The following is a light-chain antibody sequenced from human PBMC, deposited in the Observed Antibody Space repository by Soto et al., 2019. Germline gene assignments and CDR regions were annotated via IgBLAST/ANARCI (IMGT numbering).Light chain of an antibody. J-gene: IGKJ5*01. Sequence: EIVLTQSPATLSLSPGARVPLSCRARQSVSSYLAWYPQKPGQAPRLLIYDASNRATGIPARFSGSGSGTDFTLTIRSLEPEDFAVYYCKQRSNWPITFGQGTRLEI. CDR3: KQRSNWPIT. CDR1: QSVSSY. V-gene: IGKV3-11*01. CDR2: DAS.